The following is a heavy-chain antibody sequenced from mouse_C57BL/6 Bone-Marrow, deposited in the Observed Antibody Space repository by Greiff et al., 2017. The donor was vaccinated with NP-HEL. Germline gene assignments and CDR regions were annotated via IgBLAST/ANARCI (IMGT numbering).Heavy chain of an antibody. CDR2: INPYNGGT. CDR3: ARGYDSWFAY. Sequence: SGPVLVKPGASVKMSCKASGYTFTDYYMNWVKQSHGKSLEWIGVINPYNGGTSYNQKFKGKATLTVDKSSSTAYMELNSLTSEDSAVYYCARGYDSWFAYWGQGTLVTVSA. V-gene: IGHV1-19*01. J-gene: IGHJ3*01. CDR1: GYTFTDYY. D-gene: IGHD2-3*01.